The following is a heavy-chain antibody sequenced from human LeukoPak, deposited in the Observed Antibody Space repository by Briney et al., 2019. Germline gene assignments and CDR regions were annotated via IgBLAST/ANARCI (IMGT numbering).Heavy chain of an antibody. V-gene: IGHV3-23*01. CDR3: ARDCSTTSCSTGYYFDY. J-gene: IGHJ4*02. D-gene: IGHD2-2*01. CDR1: GFTFSSYA. CDR2: ISGSGGST. Sequence: PGGSLRLSCAASGFTFSSYAMSWVRQAPGKGLEWVSAISGSGGSTYYADSVKGRFTISRDNSKNTLYLQMNSLRAEDTAVYYCARDCSTTSCSTGYYFDYWGQGTLVTVSS.